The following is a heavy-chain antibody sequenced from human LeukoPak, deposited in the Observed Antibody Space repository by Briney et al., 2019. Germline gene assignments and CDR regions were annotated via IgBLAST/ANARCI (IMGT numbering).Heavy chain of an antibody. CDR2: ISYDGSNK. J-gene: IGHJ4*02. CDR1: GFTFSSYA. V-gene: IGHV3-30-3*01. CDR3: ARDSSGYDYGPSPESNFDY. D-gene: IGHD5-12*01. Sequence: TGRSLRLSCAASGFTFSSYAMHWVRQAPGKGLEWVAVISYDGSNKYYADSVKGRFTISRDNSKNTLYLQMNSLRAEDTAVYYCARDSSGYDYGPSPESNFDYWGQGTLVTVSS.